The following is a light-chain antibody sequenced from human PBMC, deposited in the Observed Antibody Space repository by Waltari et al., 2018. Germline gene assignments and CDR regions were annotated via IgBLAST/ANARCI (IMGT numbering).Light chain of an antibody. V-gene: IGLV2-14*03. CDR3: SSYTSSSRYV. J-gene: IGLJ1*01. Sequence: QSALTQPASVSGSPGQSITLSCTGTSSYVGGYDYVSWYQQHPGKAPKLMIYDVSKRPSGVSNRFSGSKSGNTASLTISGLQAEDEADYYCSSYTSSSRYVFGTGTKVTVL. CDR2: DVS. CDR1: SSYVGGYDY.